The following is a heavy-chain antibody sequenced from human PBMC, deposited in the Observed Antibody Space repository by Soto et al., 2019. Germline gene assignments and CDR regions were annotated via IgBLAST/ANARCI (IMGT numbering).Heavy chain of an antibody. CDR2: IYYSGST. Sequence: QVQLQESGPGLVKPSQTLSLTCTVSGGSISSGGYYWSWIRQHPGKGLEWIGYIYYSGSTYYNPSLKSRVTISIDTSKNQFSLKLSSVTAADTAVYYCARHFPGVVAVDYWGQGTLVTVSS. CDR1: GGSISSGGYY. J-gene: IGHJ4*02. V-gene: IGHV4-31*03. D-gene: IGHD2-15*01. CDR3: ARHFPGVVAVDY.